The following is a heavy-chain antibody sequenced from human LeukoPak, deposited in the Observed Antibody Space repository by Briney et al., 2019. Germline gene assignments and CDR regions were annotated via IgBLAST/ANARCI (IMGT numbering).Heavy chain of an antibody. CDR2: ICPGDSDT. J-gene: IGHJ4*02. CDR1: GYSFTTYW. V-gene: IGHV5-51*01. D-gene: IGHD1-26*01. CDR3: AKSHGGGATHS. Sequence: GESLKISCEASGYSFTTYWIGWVRQMPGKGLEWMGIICPGDSDTRYSPSFQGQVTISANKSTSTAYLQWSSLKASDTAMYYCAKSHGGGATHSWGQGTLVTVST.